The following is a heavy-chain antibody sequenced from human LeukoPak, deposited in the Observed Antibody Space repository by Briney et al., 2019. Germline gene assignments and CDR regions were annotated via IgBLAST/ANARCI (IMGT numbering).Heavy chain of an antibody. D-gene: IGHD6-25*01. CDR2: TYYRSRWFK. J-gene: IGHJ3*02. Sequence: SHTLSLTCTISGDSVSSNSAAWNWIRQSPSIGLKWLGVTYYRSRWFKDYALCVRSRIVINSDRSRNQFSLMLNSVTPDDTAVYYCAVHSTSGHDTFDTWGEGKMVTVSS. CDR3: AVHSTSGHDTFDT. CDR1: GDSVSSNSAA. V-gene: IGHV6-1*01.